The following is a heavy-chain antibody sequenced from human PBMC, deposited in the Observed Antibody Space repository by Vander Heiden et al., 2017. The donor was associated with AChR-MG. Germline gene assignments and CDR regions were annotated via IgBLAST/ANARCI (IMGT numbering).Heavy chain of an antibody. CDR1: GFTFSSSG. CDR2: ISYDGSNK. CDR3: AKDGGVAGPHLTYYYYGMDV. V-gene: IGHV3-30*18. Sequence: QVQLVESGGGVVQPGRSLRPSCAASGFTFSSSGMHGVRQAPGKGLEWVAVISYDGSNKYYADSVKGRFTISRDNSKNTLYLQMNSLRAEDTAVYYCAKDGGVAGPHLTYYYYGMDVWGQGTTVTVSS. D-gene: IGHD6-19*01. J-gene: IGHJ6*02.